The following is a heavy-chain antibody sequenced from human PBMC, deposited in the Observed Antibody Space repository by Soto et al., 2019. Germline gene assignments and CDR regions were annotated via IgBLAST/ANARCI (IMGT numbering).Heavy chain of an antibody. V-gene: IGHV3-11*01. J-gene: IGHJ4*02. CDR2: ITYSDRTI. Sequence: PGGSLRLSCAASGFNFSDYYMSWIRQAPGKGLEWISYITYSDRTIYYADSVKGRFTISRDNAKNSLYLQMNSLRADDTAVYYCARDRGIVATNVGYYFDYWGQGTLVTVSS. CDR1: GFNFSDYY. CDR3: ARDRGIVATNVGYYFDY. D-gene: IGHD5-12*01.